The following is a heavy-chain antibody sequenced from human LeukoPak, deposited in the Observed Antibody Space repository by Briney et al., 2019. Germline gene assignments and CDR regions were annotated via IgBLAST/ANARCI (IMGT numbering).Heavy chain of an antibody. CDR3: ARGVSSVYYFGLYYMDV. D-gene: IGHD3-22*01. J-gene: IGHJ6*03. CDR1: GWPLSGYY. V-gene: IGHV4-59*01. CDR2: IYYSGST. Sequence: KSSETLSLTWAVFGWPLSGYYWSWIRQPPGKGLEWVGYIYYSGSTNYKPSLKSRITISLDTSKKQFSLKLSSVTAADTAVYYCARGVSSVYYFGLYYMDVWGKGTTVTISS.